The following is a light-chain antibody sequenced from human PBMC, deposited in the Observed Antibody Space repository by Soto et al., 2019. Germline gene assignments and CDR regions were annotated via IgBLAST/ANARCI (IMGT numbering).Light chain of an antibody. CDR3: SSYTSSSTVV. Sequence: QSVLTQPPSVSGSPGQSVTISCTGTSSDVGSYNRVSWYQQPPGTAPKLMIYEVSNRPSRVPDRFSGSKSGNTASLTISGLQAKDEADYYCSSYTSSSTVVFGGGTKLTVL. CDR2: EVS. V-gene: IGLV2-18*02. J-gene: IGLJ2*01. CDR1: SSDVGSYNR.